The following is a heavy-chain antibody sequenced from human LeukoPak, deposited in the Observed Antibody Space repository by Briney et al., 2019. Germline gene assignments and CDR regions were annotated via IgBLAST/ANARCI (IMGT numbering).Heavy chain of an antibody. Sequence: QPGGSLRLSCAASGFTFSSYPMSWVRQAPGKGLEWVSAISDTGGSTYYADSVKGRFTISRDNSKNTIYLQMNSLRAEDTALYYCAKFVGLYCRGGPCYYDFWGQGSLVTVSS. CDR1: GFTFSSYP. CDR3: AKFVGLYCRGGPCYYDF. V-gene: IGHV3-23*01. CDR2: ISDTGGST. J-gene: IGHJ4*02. D-gene: IGHD2-15*01.